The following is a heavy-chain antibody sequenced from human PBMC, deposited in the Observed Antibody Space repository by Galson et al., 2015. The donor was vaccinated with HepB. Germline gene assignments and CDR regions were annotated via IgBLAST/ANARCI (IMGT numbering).Heavy chain of an antibody. Sequence: LRLSCAASGFTFSSYGMHWVRQAPGKGLEWVAFIRYDGSNKYYADSVKGRFTISRDNSKNTLYLQMNSLRAEDTAVYYCAKGPAVAGTGDYWGQGTLVTVSS. V-gene: IGHV3-30*02. D-gene: IGHD6-19*01. J-gene: IGHJ4*02. CDR1: GFTFSSYG. CDR2: IRYDGSNK. CDR3: AKGPAVAGTGDY.